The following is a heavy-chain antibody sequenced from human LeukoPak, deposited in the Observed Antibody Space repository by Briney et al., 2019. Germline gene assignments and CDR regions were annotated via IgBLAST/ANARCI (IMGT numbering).Heavy chain of an antibody. D-gene: IGHD3-10*01. Sequence: GGSLRLSCACSVVIFRNYAMRWVRQAPGKGLEWVSTIDKGGTTYCPDSVKGRFTISRDNSKNTLYLQMNSLRAEDTATYYCATSRGSGTYCFDYWGQGTLVTVSS. V-gene: IGHV3-23*01. CDR1: VVIFRNYA. CDR3: ATSRGSGTYCFDY. CDR2: IDKGGTT. J-gene: IGHJ4*02.